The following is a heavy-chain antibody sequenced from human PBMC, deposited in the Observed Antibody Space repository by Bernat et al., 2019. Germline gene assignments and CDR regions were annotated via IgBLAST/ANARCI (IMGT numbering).Heavy chain of an antibody. CDR1: GGSISSSSYY. J-gene: IGHJ6*02. D-gene: IGHD3-3*01. Sequence: QLQLQESGPGLVKPSETLSLTCTVSGGSISSSSYYWGWIRQPPGKGLEWIGSIYYSGSTDYNPSLKSRVTISVDTSKNQFSLKLSSVTAADTAVYYCARHEYYDFWSGYGMDVWGQGTTVTVSS. V-gene: IGHV4-39*01. CDR2: IYYSGST. CDR3: ARHEYYDFWSGYGMDV.